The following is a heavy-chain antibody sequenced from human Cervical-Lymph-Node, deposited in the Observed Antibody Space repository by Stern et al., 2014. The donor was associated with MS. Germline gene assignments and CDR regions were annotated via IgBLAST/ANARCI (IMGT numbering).Heavy chain of an antibody. CDR3: AKDGSSSLTGGAFDI. CDR2: ISWNSDNI. Sequence: EVQLVESGGGLVQPGRSLRLSCAVSGLTFDDYAMPWVRQAPGKGLWWVSGISWNSDNIGYAESVKGRFTISRDNVKNSLYLQMNTLRPEDTAFYYCAKDGSSSLTGGAFDIWGQGTMVTVSS. CDR1: GLTFDDYA. V-gene: IGHV3-9*01. J-gene: IGHJ3*02. D-gene: IGHD6-13*01.